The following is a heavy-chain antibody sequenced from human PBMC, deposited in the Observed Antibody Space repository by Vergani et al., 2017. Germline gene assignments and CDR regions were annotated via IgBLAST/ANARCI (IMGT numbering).Heavy chain of an antibody. J-gene: IGHJ4*02. V-gene: IGHV4-61*02. CDR2: IYTSGST. CDR3: ARDDRGLFDY. CDR1: GGSISSGSYY. Sequence: QVQLQESGPGLVKPSQTLSLTCTVPGGSISSGSYYWSWIRQPAGKGLEWIGRIYTSGSTNYNPSLKSRVPISVDTSKNQFSLKLSSVTAADTAVYYCARDDRGLFDYWGQGTLVTVSS.